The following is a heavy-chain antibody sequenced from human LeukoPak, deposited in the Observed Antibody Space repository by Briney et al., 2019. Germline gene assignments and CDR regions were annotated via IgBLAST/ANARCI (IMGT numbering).Heavy chain of an antibody. D-gene: IGHD5-24*01. CDR1: GGTFSSYA. J-gene: IGHJ3*02. CDR2: IIPIFGTA. CDR3: ARARDGYNYYDAFDI. V-gene: IGHV1-69*05. Sequence: SVKVSCKVSGGTFSSYAISWVRQAPGQGLEWMGGIIPIFGTANYAQKFQGRVTITTDESTSTAYMELSSLRSEDTAVYYCARARDGYNYYDAFDIWGQGTMVTVSS.